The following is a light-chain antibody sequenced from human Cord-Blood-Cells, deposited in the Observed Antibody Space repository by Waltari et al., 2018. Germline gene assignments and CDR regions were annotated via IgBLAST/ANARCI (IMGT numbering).Light chain of an antibody. CDR1: SSDVGSYNL. V-gene: IGLV2-23*01. Sequence: QSALTQPASVPGSPGQSITISCTGTSSDVGSYNLFSWYQQHPGKAPKLMLYEGSKRPSGVSNRFSGSKSGNTASLTISGLQAEDEADYYCCSYAGSWVFGGGTKLTVL. CDR3: CSYAGSWV. J-gene: IGLJ3*02. CDR2: EGS.